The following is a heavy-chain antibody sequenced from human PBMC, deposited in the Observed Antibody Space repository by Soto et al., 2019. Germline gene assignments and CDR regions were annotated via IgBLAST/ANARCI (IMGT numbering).Heavy chain of an antibody. V-gene: IGHV3-23*01. D-gene: IGHD4-17*01. J-gene: IGHJ3*01. CDR3: AHHGGFDF. CDR2: ISIRGDYR. Sequence: EGQLLQSGGRLVQPGESLRLSCASSGFTFSSSGMSWVRQAPGKGLEWVSSISIRGDYRYYADSVKGRFTISRDNSKNTLYLQMSSLTVEDTALYYCAHHGGFDFWGECTMVAVSS. CDR1: GFTFSSSG.